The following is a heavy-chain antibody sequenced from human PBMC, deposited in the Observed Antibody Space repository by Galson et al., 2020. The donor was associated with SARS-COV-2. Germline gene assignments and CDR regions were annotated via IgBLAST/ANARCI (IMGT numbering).Heavy chain of an antibody. Sequence: GGSLKLSCAASGFTVRSNVLTWVRQAPGKGLEWVSVSYDSGNTDYADSVKGRFTISRDNSKNIIYLQMNNLRAEDTAIYYCARGRLSSGGFDFWGQGTLVTVSA. CDR1: GFTVRSNV. J-gene: IGHJ4*02. D-gene: IGHD3-10*01. CDR3: ARGRLSSGGFDF. V-gene: IGHV3-53*01. CDR2: SYDSGNT.